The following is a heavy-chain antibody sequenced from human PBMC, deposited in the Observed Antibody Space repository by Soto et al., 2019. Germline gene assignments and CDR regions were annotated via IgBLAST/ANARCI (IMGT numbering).Heavy chain of an antibody. D-gene: IGHD2-15*01. Sequence: GGSLRLSCAAPGFTFSDYYMAWIRQAPGRGLEWISFISGDGRSSRYADSVKGRFTISRDNAKNSLSLQMNSLRADDTAIYYCVRDSARTVVVTVVERERWTDPWGQGILVTVSS. CDR1: GFTFSDYY. CDR2: ISGDGRSS. J-gene: IGHJ5*02. V-gene: IGHV3-11*06. CDR3: VRDSARTVVVTVVERERWTDP.